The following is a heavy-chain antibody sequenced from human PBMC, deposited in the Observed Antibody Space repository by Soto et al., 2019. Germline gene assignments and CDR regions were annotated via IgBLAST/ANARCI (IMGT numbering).Heavy chain of an antibody. CDR1: GGSISSSSYY. D-gene: IGHD3-10*01. CDR2: IYYSGST. V-gene: IGHV4-39*01. CDR3: ARQPYGSGSPNWFDP. J-gene: IGHJ5*02. Sequence: SETLSLTCTVSGGSISSSSYYWGWIRQPPGKGLEWIGSIYYSGSTYYNPSLKSRVTISVDTSKNQFSLKLSSVTAADTAVYYCARQPYGSGSPNWFDPWGQGTLVTVSS.